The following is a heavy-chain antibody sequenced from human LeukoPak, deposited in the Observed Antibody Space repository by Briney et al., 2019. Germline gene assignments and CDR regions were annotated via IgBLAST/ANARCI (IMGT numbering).Heavy chain of an antibody. Sequence: GGSLRLSCAASGFTFSSYGMHWVRQAPGKGLEWVAVIWYDGSNKYYADSVKGRFTISRDNSKNTLYLQINSLRAEDTAVYYCARDSVFGVVIIYYYYYMDVWGKGTTVTVSS. V-gene: IGHV3-33*01. D-gene: IGHD3-3*01. CDR3: ARDSVFGVVIIYYYYYMDV. CDR1: GFTFSSYG. CDR2: IWYDGSNK. J-gene: IGHJ6*03.